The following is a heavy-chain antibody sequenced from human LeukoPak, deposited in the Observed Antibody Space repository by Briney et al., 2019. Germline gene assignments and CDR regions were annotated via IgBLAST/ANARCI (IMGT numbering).Heavy chain of an antibody. CDR3: ARQSCSSTSCYSSGMDV. Sequence: GASLQISCEGSGYSFTSYWIGWVRPLPGKGLEWMGIIYPGDSDTRYSPSFQGQVTISADKSISTAYLQWSSLKASDTAMYYCARQSCSSTSCYSSGMDVWGQGTTVTVSS. CDR2: IYPGDSDT. D-gene: IGHD2-2*01. V-gene: IGHV5-51*01. J-gene: IGHJ6*02. CDR1: GYSFTSYW.